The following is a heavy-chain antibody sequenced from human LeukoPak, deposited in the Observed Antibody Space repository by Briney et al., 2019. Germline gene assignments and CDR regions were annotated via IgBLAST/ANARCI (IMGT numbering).Heavy chain of an antibody. CDR1: GFTFSSYA. CDR2: ISGSGGST. D-gene: IGHD3-10*01. V-gene: IGHV3-23*01. Sequence: GGSLRLSCAASGFTFSSYAVSWVRQAPGKGLEWVSAISGSGGSTYYADSVKGRFTISRDNSKNTLYLQMNSLRAEDTAVYYCAKDLPATYYYGSGSYYNWNAFDIWGQGTMVTVSS. CDR3: AKDLPATYYYGSGSYYNWNAFDI. J-gene: IGHJ3*02.